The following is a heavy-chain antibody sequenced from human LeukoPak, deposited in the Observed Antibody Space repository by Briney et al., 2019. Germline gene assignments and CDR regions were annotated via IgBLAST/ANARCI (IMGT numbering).Heavy chain of an antibody. Sequence: SQTLSLTCAIAGDSVSSNSAAWNWIRQSPSRGLEWLGRTYYRSKWYNEYAISVKSPITINADTSKNQFSLQLYSVTPEDTAVYYCARDVGTTGWHTFDYWGQGTLVTVSS. J-gene: IGHJ4*02. CDR2: TYYRSKWYN. CDR3: ARDVGTTGWHTFDY. D-gene: IGHD3-9*01. CDR1: GDSVSSNSAA. V-gene: IGHV6-1*01.